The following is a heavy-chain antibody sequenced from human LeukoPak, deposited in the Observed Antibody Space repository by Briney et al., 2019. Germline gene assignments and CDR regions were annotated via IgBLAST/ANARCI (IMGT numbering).Heavy chain of an antibody. V-gene: IGHV4-34*01. CDR3: ARVANLQWLVWAGGAFDI. D-gene: IGHD6-19*01. J-gene: IGHJ3*02. Sequence: KSSETLSLTCAVYGGSFSGYYWGWIRQPPGKGLEWIGSIYYSGSTYYNPSLKSRVTISVDTSKNQFSLKLSSVTAADTAVYYCARVANLQWLVWAGGAFDIWGQGTMVTVSS. CDR2: IYYSGST. CDR1: GGSFSGYY.